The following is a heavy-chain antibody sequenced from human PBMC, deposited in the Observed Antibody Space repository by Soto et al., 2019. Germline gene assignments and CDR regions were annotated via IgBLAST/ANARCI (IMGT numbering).Heavy chain of an antibody. CDR1: GFTFSSYS. D-gene: IGHD4-17*01. Sequence: GGSLRLSCAASGFTFSSYSMNWVRQAPGKGLEWVSSISSSSSYIYYADSVKGRFTISRDNAKNSLYLQMNSLRAEDTAVYYCARVLAANDYGDYWVPWGYMDVWGKGTTVTVSS. CDR3: ARVLAANDYGDYWVPWGYMDV. CDR2: ISSSSSYI. V-gene: IGHV3-21*01. J-gene: IGHJ6*03.